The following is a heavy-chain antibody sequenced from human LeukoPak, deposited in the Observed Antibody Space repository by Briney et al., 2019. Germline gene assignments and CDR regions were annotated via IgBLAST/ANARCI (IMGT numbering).Heavy chain of an antibody. CDR3: AKDLGLYYGSGRSR. CDR2: VSPPGGGT. D-gene: IGHD3-10*01. CDR1: GFTFSNHG. V-gene: IGHV3-23*01. Sequence: PGGSLRLSCAASGFTFSNHGMNWVRQAPGKGLEWLSGVSPPGGGTYYADSVKGRFTISRDNSKNTLYLQMNSLRAEDTAVYYCAKDLGLYYGSGRSRGGQGTLVTVSS. J-gene: IGHJ4*02.